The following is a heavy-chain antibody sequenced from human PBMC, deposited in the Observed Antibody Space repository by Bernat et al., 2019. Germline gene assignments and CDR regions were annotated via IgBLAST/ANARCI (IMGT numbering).Heavy chain of an antibody. D-gene: IGHD3-22*01. CDR3: AKGYYDSSCYYYYFDY. CDR1: GFTFSSYA. J-gene: IGHJ4*02. V-gene: IGHV3-23*01. CDR2: ISGSGGST. Sequence: EVQLLESGGGLVQPGGSLRLSCAASGFTFSSYAMNWVRQAPGKGLEWVSAISGSGGSTYYADSVKGRFTISRDNSKNTLYLQMNSLRAEDTAVYYCAKGYYDSSCYYYYFDYWGQGTLVTVSS.